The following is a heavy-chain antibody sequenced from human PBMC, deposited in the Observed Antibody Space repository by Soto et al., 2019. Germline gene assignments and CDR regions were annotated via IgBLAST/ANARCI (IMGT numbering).Heavy chain of an antibody. D-gene: IGHD6-19*01. J-gene: IGHJ4*02. CDR1: GFTFSSYA. Sequence: QVQLVESGGGVVQPGRSLRLSCAASGFTFSSYAMHWVRQPPGKGLEWVAVISYDGSNKYYADSVKGRFTISRDNSKNTLYLQMNSLRAEDTAVYYCASLASRMAVAGPFDYWGQGTLVTVSS. CDR3: ASLASRMAVAGPFDY. V-gene: IGHV3-30-3*01. CDR2: ISYDGSNK.